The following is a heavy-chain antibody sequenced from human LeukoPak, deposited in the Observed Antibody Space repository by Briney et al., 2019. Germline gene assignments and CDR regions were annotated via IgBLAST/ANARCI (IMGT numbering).Heavy chain of an antibody. CDR1: GFTFSAYW. CDR3: ARKTVVGSYFDY. Sequence: GGSLRLSCAASGFTFSAYWMSWVRQAPGKGLEWVANIKQDGSDKYYVDSVKGRFTISRDDAKNSLYLQMNSLRAEDTAVYYCARKTVVGSYFDYWGQGTPVTVSS. V-gene: IGHV3-7*03. CDR2: IKQDGSDK. J-gene: IGHJ4*02. D-gene: IGHD4-23*01.